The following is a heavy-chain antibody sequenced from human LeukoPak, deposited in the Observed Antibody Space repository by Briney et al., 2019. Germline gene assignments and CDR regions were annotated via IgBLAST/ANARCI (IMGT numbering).Heavy chain of an antibody. J-gene: IGHJ5*02. CDR3: VRDTNGVSWFDP. V-gene: IGHV1-2*02. Sequence: ASVKVSCKASGYTFTGYYMHWVRQAPGQGLEWMGWINPNSGGTNYAQKFQGRVTMTRDTSISTAYMELSSLRSEDTAVYYCVRDTNGVSWFDPWGQGTLVTVSS. CDR2: INPNSGGT. CDR1: GYTFTGYY. D-gene: IGHD2-8*01.